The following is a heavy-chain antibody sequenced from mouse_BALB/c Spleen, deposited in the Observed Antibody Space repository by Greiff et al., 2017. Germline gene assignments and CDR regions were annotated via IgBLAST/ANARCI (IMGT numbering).Heavy chain of an antibody. V-gene: IGHV5-15*02. J-gene: IGHJ3*01. CDR1: GFTFSDYG. Sequence: EVQGVESGGGLVQPGGSRKLSCAASGFTFSDYGMAWVRQAPGKGPEWVAFISNLAYSIYYADTVTGRFTISRENAKNTLYLEMSSLRSEDTAMYYCARGDGYDVWFAYWGQGTLVTVSA. CDR2: ISNLAYSI. D-gene: IGHD2-2*01. CDR3: ARGDGYDVWFAY.